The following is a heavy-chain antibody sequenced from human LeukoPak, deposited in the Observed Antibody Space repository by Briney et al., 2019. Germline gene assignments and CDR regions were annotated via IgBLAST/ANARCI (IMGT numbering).Heavy chain of an antibody. D-gene: IGHD3-22*01. Sequence: ASVKVSCKVSGYTLTELSMHWVRQAPGKGREWMGGFDPEDGETIYAQKFQGRVTMTEDTSTDTAYMELSSLRSEDTAVYYCARLKYYYDSSGSRAEYFQHWGQGTLVTASS. J-gene: IGHJ1*01. CDR3: ARLKYYYDSSGSRAEYFQH. V-gene: IGHV1-24*01. CDR2: FDPEDGET. CDR1: GYTLTELS.